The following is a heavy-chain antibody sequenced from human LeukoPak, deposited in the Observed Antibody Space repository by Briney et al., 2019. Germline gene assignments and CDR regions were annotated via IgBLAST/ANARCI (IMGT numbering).Heavy chain of an antibody. Sequence: GGSLRLSCVVSGFTFSSYWMNWVRQAPGKGLEWGANIHEDGGDKYYVDSVKGRFTISRDNAKNSLYLQMNSLRAEDTALYYCARTLRLGTPRAFDIWGRGTMVTVSS. CDR2: IHEDGGDK. CDR1: GFTFSSYW. V-gene: IGHV3-7*05. D-gene: IGHD1-1*01. J-gene: IGHJ3*02. CDR3: ARTLRLGTPRAFDI.